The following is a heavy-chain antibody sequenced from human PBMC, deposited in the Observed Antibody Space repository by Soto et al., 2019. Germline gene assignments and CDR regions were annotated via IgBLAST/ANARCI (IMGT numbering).Heavy chain of an antibody. CDR2: INSDGSST. CDR3: ARDHDDNWMDH. D-gene: IGHD1-1*01. V-gene: IGHV3-74*01. J-gene: IGHJ5*02. Sequence: PGGSLRLSCAASGFTFSTYWMHWVRQAPGKGLVWVSHINSDGSSTSYADSVKGRFTISRDNAKQTLYLQMSGLRAEDTAVYYCARDHDDNWMDHWGQGT. CDR1: GFTFSTYW.